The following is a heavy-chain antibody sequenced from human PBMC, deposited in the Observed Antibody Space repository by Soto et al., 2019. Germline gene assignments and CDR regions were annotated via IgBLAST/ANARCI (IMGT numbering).Heavy chain of an antibody. J-gene: IGHJ4*02. CDR1: GFTFGSYS. D-gene: IGHD2-8*01. CDR2: ISSSSSTI. V-gene: IGHV3-48*02. CDR3: AGGYCTNGVCVY. Sequence: GGPLRLSCAASGFTFGSYSMNWVRQAPGKGLEWVSYISSSSSTIYYADSVKGRFTISRDNAKNSLYLQMNSLRDEDTAVHYCAGGYCTNGVCVYWGQGTLVTVSS.